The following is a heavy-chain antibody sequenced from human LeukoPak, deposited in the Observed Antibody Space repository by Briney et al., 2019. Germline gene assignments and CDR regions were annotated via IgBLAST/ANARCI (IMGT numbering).Heavy chain of an antibody. CDR2: INPSGGST. J-gene: IGHJ5*02. CDR1: GYTFTSYY. Sequence: ASVKVSCKASGYTFTSYYMHWVRQAPGQGLEWMGIINPSGGSTSYAQKFQGRVTMTRDTSTSTVYMELSSLRSEDTAVYYCARGGALWFGEFSFDPWGQGTLVTVSS. CDR3: ARGGALWFGEFSFDP. D-gene: IGHD3-10*01. V-gene: IGHV1-46*01.